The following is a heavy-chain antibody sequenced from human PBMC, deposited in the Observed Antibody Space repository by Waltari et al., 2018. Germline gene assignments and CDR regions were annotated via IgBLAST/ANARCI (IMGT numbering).Heavy chain of an antibody. CDR2: VYYSGAT. D-gene: IGHD5-12*01. V-gene: IGHV4-61*01. J-gene: IGHJ4*02. Sequence: QVQLQESGPGVVKPSETLSLTCTVSGGSGSISSYYWSWIRQTPGKGLEWIGYVYYSGATNYNPSLKSRVTISVDTSKNQVSLELTSVTAADTAVYFCARDQTRQPGSGGFFDSWGQGTLVIVSS. CDR1: GGSGSISSYY. CDR3: ARDQTRQPGSGGFFDS.